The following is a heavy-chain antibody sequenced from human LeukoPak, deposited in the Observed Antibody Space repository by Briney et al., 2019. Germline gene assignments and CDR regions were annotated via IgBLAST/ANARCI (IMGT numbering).Heavy chain of an antibody. CDR2: ISDDGSYT. Sequence: GGSLRLSCAASGFSFSSHWVHGVRHAPGKGRGGGSRISDDGSYTSNVDSVKGRFTISRDNVNNMLYLHMNSLRAEDTAVYYCASFGISWSSSYWGQGTLVTVSS. V-gene: IGHV3-74*01. CDR3: ASFGISWSSSY. D-gene: IGHD2-21*01. J-gene: IGHJ4*02. CDR1: GFSFSSHW.